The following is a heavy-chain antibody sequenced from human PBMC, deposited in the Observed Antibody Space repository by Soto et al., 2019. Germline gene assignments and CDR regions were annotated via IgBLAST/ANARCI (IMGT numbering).Heavy chain of an antibody. CDR1: GNIFTSYY. CDR3: ARDQTTYAFES. CDR2: FDPTGAGT. Sequence: QVQLVQSGPEVKKPGASVKISCEASGNIFTSYYIHWVRQAPGQGLQWMGIFDPTGAGTNYAHQFEGRVTMTWDTSTSTVYLELRSLTSDDTAVYYCARDQTTYAFESWGQGTLVIVSS. J-gene: IGHJ4*02. D-gene: IGHD1-1*01. V-gene: IGHV1-46*01.